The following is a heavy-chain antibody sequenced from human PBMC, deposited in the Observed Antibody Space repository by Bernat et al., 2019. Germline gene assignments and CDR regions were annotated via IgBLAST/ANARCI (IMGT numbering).Heavy chain of an antibody. Sequence: EVQLVESGGGLVQPGRSLRLSCTTSGFTFGDYAMSWFRQAPGKGLEWVGFIRSKAYGGTTEYGASVKGRFSISRDDSKSIAYMQMNSLTTEDAAVYYCARDYRGLAAGIQHWGQGTLVTVSS. CDR3: ARDYRGLAAGIQH. CDR1: GFTFGDYA. CDR2: IRSKAYGGTT. D-gene: IGHD6-13*01. V-gene: IGHV3-49*03. J-gene: IGHJ1*01.